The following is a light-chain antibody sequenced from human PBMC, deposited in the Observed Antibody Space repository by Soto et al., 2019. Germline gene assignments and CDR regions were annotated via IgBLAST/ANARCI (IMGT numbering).Light chain of an antibody. CDR3: QQRSNWPLT. V-gene: IGKV3D-20*02. CDR2: GAS. CDR1: QSVSSSH. Sequence: EIVLTQSPGTLSLSPGERATLSCRASQSVSSSHLAWYQQKPGQAPRLLIYGASNRAAGIPARFSGSGSGTDFTLTISSLEPEDFAVYYCQQRSNWPLTFGGGTKVDIK. J-gene: IGKJ4*01.